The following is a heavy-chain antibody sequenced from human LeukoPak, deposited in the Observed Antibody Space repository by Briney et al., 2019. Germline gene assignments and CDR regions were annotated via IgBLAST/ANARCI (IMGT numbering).Heavy chain of an antibody. D-gene: IGHD4-17*01. CDR3: AKEGTTTVTTCFDY. CDR1: GFTFSSYA. Sequence: GGSLRLSCAAPGFTFSSYAMTGVRQAPGGGLEWVSAISPSGENTYYADSVKGRITISRDNSENTVYLQMNSLRVEDTAVYYCAKEGTTTVTTCFDYWGQGTLVTVSS. CDR2: ISPSGENT. V-gene: IGHV3-23*01. J-gene: IGHJ4*02.